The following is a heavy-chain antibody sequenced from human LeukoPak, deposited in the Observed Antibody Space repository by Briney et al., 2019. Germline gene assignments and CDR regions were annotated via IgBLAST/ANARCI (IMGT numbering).Heavy chain of an antibody. D-gene: IGHD6-19*01. J-gene: IGHJ4*02. Sequence: SETLSLTCAVYGESFSGYYWSWIRQSPGKGLEWIGYIFHSGSTNYNPSLKSRVTMSVDTSKNQFSLKLSSVTAADTAVYYCAREASSGWHIDYWGQGTLVTVSS. CDR3: AREASSGWHIDY. CDR1: GESFSGYY. V-gene: IGHV4-59*01. CDR2: IFHSGST.